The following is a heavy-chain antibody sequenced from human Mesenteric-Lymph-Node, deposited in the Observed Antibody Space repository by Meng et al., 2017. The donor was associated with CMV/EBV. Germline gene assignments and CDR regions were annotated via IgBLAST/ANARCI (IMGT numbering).Heavy chain of an antibody. CDR2: INHSGSS. CDR3: VSGPINTIFAVVITPGNMDV. J-gene: IGHJ6*02. D-gene: IGHD3-3*01. V-gene: IGHV4-34*01. CDR1: GGSFSGYY. Sequence: GSLRLSCAVYGGSFSGYYWTWIRRSPGKGLEWIGEINHSGSSNYNPSLKSRVTISIDTSKNQFSLKLTSVTAADTAVYYCVSGPINTIFAVVITPGNMDVWGQGTTVTVSS.